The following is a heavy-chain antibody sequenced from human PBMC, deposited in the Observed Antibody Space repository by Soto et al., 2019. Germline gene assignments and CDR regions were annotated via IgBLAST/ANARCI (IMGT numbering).Heavy chain of an antibody. CDR2: ISSNGGST. V-gene: IGHV3-64D*06. J-gene: IGHJ4*02. Sequence: AGGSLRLSCAASRFTFSHYAMHWVRQAPGKGLEHVSAISSNGGSTYYADSVKGRFTISRDNSKNTLYLQMSSLRPDDTAVYYCVRNYYDSSASFDYWGLGTLVTVSS. D-gene: IGHD3-22*01. CDR1: RFTFSHYA. CDR3: VRNYYDSSASFDY.